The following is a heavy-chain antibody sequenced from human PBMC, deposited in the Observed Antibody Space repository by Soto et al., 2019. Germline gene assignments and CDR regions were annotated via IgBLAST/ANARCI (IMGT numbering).Heavy chain of an antibody. J-gene: IGHJ6*02. D-gene: IGHD3-10*01. Sequence: GGSLRLSCAASGFTVSSNYMSWVRQAPGKGLEWVSVIYSGGSTYYADSVKGRFTISRDNSKNTLYLQMNSLRAEDTAVYYCARESGTMVRGVIRGYYYGMDVWGQGTTVTVSS. CDR3: ARESGTMVRGVIRGYYYGMDV. V-gene: IGHV3-53*01. CDR2: IYSGGST. CDR1: GFTVSSNY.